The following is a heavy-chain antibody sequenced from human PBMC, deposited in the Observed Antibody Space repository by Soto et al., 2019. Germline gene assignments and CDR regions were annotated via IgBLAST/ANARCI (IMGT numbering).Heavy chain of an antibody. J-gene: IGHJ6*02. Sequence: GGSLRLSCAAPGFSFSDYEMNWVRQAPGKGLEWIAHISFSGSTIYYADSVKGRSSISRDNSKNFLYLQMSGLRADDSAVYYCTRGAGFFYGVDVWGLGTTVTVSS. CDR3: TRGAGFFYGVDV. CDR2: ISFSGSTI. CDR1: GFSFSDYE. V-gene: IGHV3-48*03. D-gene: IGHD3-10*01.